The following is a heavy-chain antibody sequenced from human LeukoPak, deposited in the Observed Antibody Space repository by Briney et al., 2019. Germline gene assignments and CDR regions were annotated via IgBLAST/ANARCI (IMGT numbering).Heavy chain of an antibody. D-gene: IGHD3-22*01. CDR3: ARDQSRLYYDSSGYWFLY. Sequence: GASVKVSCKASGYTVTSYDINWVRQATGQGLEWMGWMNPNNGNTGFAQKFQGRVTVTRNTSISTAYMELRSLRSEDTAVYYCARDQSRLYYDSSGYWFLYWGQGTLVTVPS. J-gene: IGHJ4*02. CDR2: MNPNNGNT. V-gene: IGHV1-8*01. CDR1: GYTVTSYD.